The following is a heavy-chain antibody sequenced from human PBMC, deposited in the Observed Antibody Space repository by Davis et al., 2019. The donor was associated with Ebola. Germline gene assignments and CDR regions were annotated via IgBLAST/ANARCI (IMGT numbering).Heavy chain of an antibody. V-gene: IGHV3-23*01. CDR1: GFTFSTYA. Sequence: GESLKISCAASGFTFSTYAMTWARQAPGKGLEWVSAVTSSGGGTYYAASVKGRFTISRDNYKDTLFLQMNSLGADDTAVYYCAKGGSGWPSDYSYGMGVWGKGTTVTVSS. J-gene: IGHJ6*04. CDR3: AKGGSGWPSDYSYGMGV. D-gene: IGHD6-19*01. CDR2: VTSSGGGT.